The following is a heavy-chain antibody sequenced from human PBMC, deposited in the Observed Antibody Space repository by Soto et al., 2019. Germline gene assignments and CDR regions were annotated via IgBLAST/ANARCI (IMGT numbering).Heavy chain of an antibody. J-gene: IGHJ4*02. V-gene: IGHV4-31*03. Sequence: QVQLQESGPGLVKPSQTLSLTCTVSGGSISSGGYYWSWIRQHPGKGLEWIGYIYYSGSTYYNPSRKSRVTISVDTSKNQFSLKLSSVTAADTAVYYCARGSSGYYSVAPYFDYWGQGTLVTVSS. CDR2: IYYSGST. D-gene: IGHD3-22*01. CDR3: ARGSSGYYSVAPYFDY. CDR1: GGSISSGGYY.